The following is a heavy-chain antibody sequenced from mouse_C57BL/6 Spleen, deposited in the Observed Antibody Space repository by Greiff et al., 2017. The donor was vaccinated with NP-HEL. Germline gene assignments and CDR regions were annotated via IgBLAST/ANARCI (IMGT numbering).Heavy chain of an antibody. D-gene: IGHD2-4*01. Sequence: VQLQQSGPELVKPGASVKISCKASGYTFTDYYMNWVKQSHGKSLEWIGDINPNNGGTSYNQKFKGKATLTVDKSSSTAYMELRSLTSEDSAVYYCAREDYDYDGDYWGQGTTLTVSS. CDR3: AREDYDYDGDY. J-gene: IGHJ2*01. CDR1: GYTFTDYY. CDR2: INPNNGGT. V-gene: IGHV1-26*01.